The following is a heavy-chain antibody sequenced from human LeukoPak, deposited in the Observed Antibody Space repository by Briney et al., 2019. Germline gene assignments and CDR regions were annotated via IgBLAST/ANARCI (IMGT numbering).Heavy chain of an antibody. J-gene: IGHJ4*02. D-gene: IGHD3-10*01. CDR2: INWNGGST. V-gene: IGHV3-20*04. Sequence: GGSLRLSCAASGFTFDDYGMSWVRQAPGKGVEWVSGINWNGGSTGYADSVKGRFTISRDNAKNSLYLQMNSLRGEDTAVYYCAKSRGSGSNMARGVNFDYWGQGTLVTVSS. CDR3: AKSRGSGSNMARGVNFDY. CDR1: GFTFDDYG.